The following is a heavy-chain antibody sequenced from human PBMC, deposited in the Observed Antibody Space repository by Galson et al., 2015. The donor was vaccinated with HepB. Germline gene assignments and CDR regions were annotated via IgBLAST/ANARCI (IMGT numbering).Heavy chain of an antibody. V-gene: IGHV3-7*01. J-gene: IGHJ4*02. Sequence: SLRLSCAPSGLTFSDYWMSWARQTPGRGLEWVANINKDGNEEYYVDSVKGRFTISRDNAKNSLYLQMNSLRVEDTAVYSCVTDYIGFWGQGTLVTVSS. CDR1: GLTFSDYW. CDR2: INKDGNEE. CDR3: VTDYIGF.